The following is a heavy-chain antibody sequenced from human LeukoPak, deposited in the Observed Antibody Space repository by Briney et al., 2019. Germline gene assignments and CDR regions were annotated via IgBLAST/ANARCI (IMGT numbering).Heavy chain of an antibody. CDR1: GYTFTGYY. V-gene: IGHV1-2*02. CDR2: INPNSGGT. CDR3: ATFGAGGYYFDY. D-gene: IGHD3-3*01. Sequence: ASVKVSCKASGYTFTGYYMHWVRQAPGQGLEWMGWINPNSGGTNYAQKFQGRVTMTRDTSISTVYMELSRLRSDDTAVYYCATFGAGGYYFDYWGQGTLVTVSS. J-gene: IGHJ4*02.